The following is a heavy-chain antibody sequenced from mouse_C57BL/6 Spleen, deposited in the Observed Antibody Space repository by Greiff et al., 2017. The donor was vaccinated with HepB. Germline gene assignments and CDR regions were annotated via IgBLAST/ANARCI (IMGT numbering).Heavy chain of an antibody. CDR2: IDPSDSYT. D-gene: IGHD1-1*01. CDR3: ARYGYYGSGGYDYDDY. Sequence: VQLQQPGAELVRPGTSVKLSCKASGYTFTSYWMHWVKQRPGQGLEWIGVIDPSDSYTNYNQKFKGKATLTVDTSSSTAYMQLSSLTSEDSAVYYCARYGYYGSGGYDYDDYWGQGTTLTVSS. CDR1: GYTFTSYW. J-gene: IGHJ2*01. V-gene: IGHV1-59*01.